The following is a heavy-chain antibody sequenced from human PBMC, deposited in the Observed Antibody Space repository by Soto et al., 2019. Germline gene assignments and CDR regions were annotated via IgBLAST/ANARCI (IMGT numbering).Heavy chain of an antibody. V-gene: IGHV1-69*02. CDR1: GGTFSSYT. Sequence: QVQLVQSGAEVKKPGSSVKVSCKASGGTFSSYTISWVRQAPGQGLEWMGRIIPILGIANYAQKFQGRVTITADKSTSTAYMELSSLRSEDTAVYYCARAVMGAPGFDYWGQGTLVTVSS. CDR3: ARAVMGAPGFDY. CDR2: IIPILGIA. D-gene: IGHD1-26*01. J-gene: IGHJ4*02.